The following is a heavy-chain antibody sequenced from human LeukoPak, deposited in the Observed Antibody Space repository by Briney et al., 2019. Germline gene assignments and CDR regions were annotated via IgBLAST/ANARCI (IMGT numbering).Heavy chain of an antibody. J-gene: IGHJ6*02. D-gene: IGHD3-9*01. CDR1: GFTVSSNY. CDR3: ARGQYYDILTGYYTDYYYYYGMDV. V-gene: IGHV3-66*01. Sequence: GGSLRLSCAASGFTVSSNYMSLVRQAPGEGLEWVSVIYSGGSTYYADSVKGRFTISRDNSKNTLYLQMNSLRAEDTAVYYCARGQYYDILTGYYTDYYYYYGMDVWGQGTTVTVSS. CDR2: IYSGGST.